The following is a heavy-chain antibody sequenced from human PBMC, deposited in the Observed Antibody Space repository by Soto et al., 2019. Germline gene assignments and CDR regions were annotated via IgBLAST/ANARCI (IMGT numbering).Heavy chain of an antibody. CDR2: IFSNDEK. V-gene: IGHV2-26*01. CDR3: VRFAYAGFQDWLFLDY. D-gene: IGHD3-9*01. CDR1: GFSLSDSKMG. J-gene: IGHJ4*02. Sequence: QVTLKESGPVLVKPTETLTLTCTVSGFSLSDSKMGVSWIRQPPGKALEWLAHIFSNDEKSYSTSLKTRLTLSKDTSKSPVVLSMTNVEPVDTATYYCVRFAYAGFQDWLFLDYWGQGALVTVSS.